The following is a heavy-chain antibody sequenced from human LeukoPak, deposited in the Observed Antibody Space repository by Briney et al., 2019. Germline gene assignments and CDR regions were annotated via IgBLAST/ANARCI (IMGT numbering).Heavy chain of an antibody. Sequence: PGGSLTLSCVASGFTFRSYAMHWVRQAPGKGLEWAALISDDGSKKYNADSVKGRFAISRDNSKNTLHLQMSRLRVEDTAVYYCAKDEGYGDFVGWLDSWGQGTLVTVSS. CDR3: AKDEGYGDFVGWLDS. CDR1: GFTFRSYA. J-gene: IGHJ5*01. CDR2: ISDDGSKK. D-gene: IGHD4-17*01. V-gene: IGHV3-30*18.